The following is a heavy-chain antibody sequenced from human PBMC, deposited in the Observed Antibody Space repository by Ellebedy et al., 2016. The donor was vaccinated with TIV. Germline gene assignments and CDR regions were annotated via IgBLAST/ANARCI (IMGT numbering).Heavy chain of an antibody. CDR3: TKDSGFVAAAGTGY. CDR2: ISGFEQST. V-gene: IGHV3-23*01. Sequence: GESLKISCAVSGFTFSSYAMSWVRQAPGKGLEWVSGISGFEQSTHYADSVAGRFAISRDNSKNTLYLQMNSLRVEDTAVYYCTKDSGFVAAAGTGYWGQGTLVTVSS. D-gene: IGHD6-13*01. CDR1: GFTFSSYA. J-gene: IGHJ4*02.